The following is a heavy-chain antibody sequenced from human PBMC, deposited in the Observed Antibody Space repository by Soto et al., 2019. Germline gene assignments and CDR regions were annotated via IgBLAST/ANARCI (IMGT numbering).Heavy chain of an antibody. CDR1: GYTFTSYA. V-gene: IGHV1-3*01. J-gene: IGHJ6*02. Sequence: GASVKVSCKASGYTFTSYAMHWVRQAPGQRLEWMGWINAGNGNTKYSQKFQGRVTITRDTSASTAYMELSSLRSEDTAVYYCAGASYDFWSGYSRGMDVWGQGTTVTVSS. CDR2: INAGNGNT. D-gene: IGHD3-3*01. CDR3: AGASYDFWSGYSRGMDV.